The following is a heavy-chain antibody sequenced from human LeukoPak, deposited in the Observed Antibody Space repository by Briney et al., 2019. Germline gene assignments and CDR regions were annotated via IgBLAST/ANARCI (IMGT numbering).Heavy chain of an antibody. CDR1: GFTLSNYW. J-gene: IGHJ4*02. D-gene: IGHD3-16*01. CDR2: IDPHGTTI. CDR3: ARDFGGSRDY. Sequence: PGGSLRLSCAASGFTLSNYWMHWVRQAPGMGLVWVSRIDPHGTTINYADSVNGQFIISRDNAKNTLYLQMNSLRAEDTAVYYCARDFGGSRDYWGQGTLVTVSS. V-gene: IGHV3-74*01.